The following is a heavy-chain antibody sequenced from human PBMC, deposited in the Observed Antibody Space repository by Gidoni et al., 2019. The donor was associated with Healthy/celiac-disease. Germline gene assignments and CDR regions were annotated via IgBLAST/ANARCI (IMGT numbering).Heavy chain of an antibody. CDR3: ARVACSSTSCYNWYFDL. J-gene: IGHJ2*01. CDR2: ISAYNGNT. Sequence: QVQLVQSGAEVKKPGDSVKVSCKASGYTFTSYGISWVRQAPGQGLEWMGWISAYNGNTNYAQKLQGRVTMPTDTSTSTAYMELRSLRSDDTAVYYCARVACSSTSCYNWYFDLWGRGTLVTVSS. CDR1: GYTFTSYG. D-gene: IGHD2-2*02. V-gene: IGHV1-18*01.